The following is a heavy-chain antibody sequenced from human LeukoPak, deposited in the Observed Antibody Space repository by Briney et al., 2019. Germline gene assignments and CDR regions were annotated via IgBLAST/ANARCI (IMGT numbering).Heavy chain of an antibody. CDR2: IRNDGSDQ. V-gene: IGHV3-30*02. J-gene: IGHJ4*02. D-gene: IGHD3-10*01. CDR3: AKEGFGD. CDR1: GFTFSSFG. Sequence: PGGSLRLSCAASGFTFSSFGFHWVRQAPGKGLEWVTFIRNDGSDQYYGDSVKGRFTISRDNSKNTLYPQMDSLRPEDTAVYYCAKEGFGDWGQGTLVTVSS.